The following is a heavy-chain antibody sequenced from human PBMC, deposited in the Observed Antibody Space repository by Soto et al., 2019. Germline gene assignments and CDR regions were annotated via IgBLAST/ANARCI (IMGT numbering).Heavy chain of an antibody. CDR3: ARTYCGGDCYWGNFDD. CDR1: GGTFSSYA. J-gene: IGHJ4*02. CDR2: IIPIFGTA. V-gene: IGHV1-69*13. Sequence: SVKVSCKASGGTFSSYAISWVRQAPGQGLEWMGGIIPIFGTANYAQKFQGRVTITADESTSTAYMELSSLRSEDTAVYYCARTYCGGDCYWGNFDDWGQGTLVTVSS. D-gene: IGHD2-21*02.